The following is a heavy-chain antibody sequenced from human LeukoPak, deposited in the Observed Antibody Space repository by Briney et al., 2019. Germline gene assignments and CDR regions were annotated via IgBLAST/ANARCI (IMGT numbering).Heavy chain of an antibody. V-gene: IGHV3-7*05. CDR3: ARNSGGRWDNWFDP. CDR1: GFTLLNYW. D-gene: IGHD2-15*01. Sequence: GGSLRLSCAASGFTLLNYWMSWVRQAPGKGLEWVANIKQDGSAKYYVDSVKGRFTISRDNAKDSLYLQMNSLRAEDTAVYCCARNSGGRWDNWFDPWGQGTLVTVSS. CDR2: IKQDGSAK. J-gene: IGHJ5*02.